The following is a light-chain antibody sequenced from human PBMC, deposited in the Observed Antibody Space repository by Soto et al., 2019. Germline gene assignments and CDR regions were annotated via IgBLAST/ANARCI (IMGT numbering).Light chain of an antibody. CDR2: EVN. Sequence: QSALTQPPSASGSPGQSVTISCTGTSGDVGSYNYVSWYQQHPGKAPKLMIYEVNKRPSGVPDRFSGSKSGNTASLTVSGLQAEDEADYYCSSYAGSNNLVFGGGTKLTVL. CDR1: SGDVGSYNY. CDR3: SSYAGSNNLV. J-gene: IGLJ3*02. V-gene: IGLV2-8*01.